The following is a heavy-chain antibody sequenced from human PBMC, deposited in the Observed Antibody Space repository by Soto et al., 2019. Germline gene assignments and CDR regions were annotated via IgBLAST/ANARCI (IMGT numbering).Heavy chain of an antibody. CDR3: ARDNYGSGKSVDY. D-gene: IGHD3-10*01. J-gene: IGHJ4*02. CDR2: IWYEGSNK. Sequence: GGSLRLSCAASGFAFSTYAMHWVRQAPGSGLEWVAVIWYEGSNKYYADSVKGRFTISRDNSKNTLYLQMNSLRAEDTAVYYCARDNYGSGKSVDYWGQGTLVTVSS. V-gene: IGHV3-33*01. CDR1: GFAFSTYA.